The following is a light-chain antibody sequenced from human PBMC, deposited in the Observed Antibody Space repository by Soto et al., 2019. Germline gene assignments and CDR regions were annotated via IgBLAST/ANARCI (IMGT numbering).Light chain of an antibody. V-gene: IGKV1-6*01. Sequence: AIQMTQSPSSLSASVGDRVTITCRASQGIRNDLGWYQQKPGNAPNLLIYAASSLQSGVPSRFSGSGSGTDFTLTINSLQPEDFATYYCLQDYNYPYTFGQGTKLEIK. CDR2: AAS. CDR1: QGIRND. CDR3: LQDYNYPYT. J-gene: IGKJ2*01.